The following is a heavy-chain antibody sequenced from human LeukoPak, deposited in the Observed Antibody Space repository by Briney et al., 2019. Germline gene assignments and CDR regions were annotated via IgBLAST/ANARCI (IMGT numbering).Heavy chain of an antibody. CDR3: ARDNGGWFDS. V-gene: IGHV3-7*03. CDR1: EFISSDYW. Sequence: QAGGSLRLSCVASEFISSDYWMSWVRQAPGKGLEWVANIKQGGREEKYVGSVKGRFAISRDDAKSTLYLQMDSLSGDDTAVYYCARDNGGWFDSWGRGTLVTVSS. J-gene: IGHJ5*01. D-gene: IGHD3-10*01. CDR2: IKQGGREE.